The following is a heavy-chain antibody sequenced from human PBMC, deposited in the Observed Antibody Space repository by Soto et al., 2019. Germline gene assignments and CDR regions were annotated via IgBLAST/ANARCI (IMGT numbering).Heavy chain of an antibody. V-gene: IGHV1-3*01. CDR1: EYTFTNYA. CDR3: ARDILFDY. CDR2: INAGNGNT. Sequence: ASVKVSCKASEYTFTNYALHWVRQAPGQRLEWMGWINAGNGNTKYSQKYQGRVTITRDTSASTAYMELSSLRSEDTAVYYCARDILFDYWGQGTLVTVSS. J-gene: IGHJ4*02. D-gene: IGHD2-15*01.